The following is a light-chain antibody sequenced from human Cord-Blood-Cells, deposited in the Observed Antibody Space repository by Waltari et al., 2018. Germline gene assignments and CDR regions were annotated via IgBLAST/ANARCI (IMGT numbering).Light chain of an antibody. CDR1: SRDVGGYNY. J-gene: IGLJ1*01. CDR3: SSYTSSSTYV. Sequence: QSALTPPASVSGSPGPLTTFSSTGTSRDVGGYNYVSWYQQHPGKAPKLMIYDVSNRPSGVSNRFYGSKSGNTASLTISGLQAEDEADYYCSSYTSSSTYVFGTGTKVTVL. V-gene: IGLV2-14*01. CDR2: DVS.